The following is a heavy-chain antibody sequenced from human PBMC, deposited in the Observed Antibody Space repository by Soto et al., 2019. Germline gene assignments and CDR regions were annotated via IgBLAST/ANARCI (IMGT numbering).Heavy chain of an antibody. J-gene: IGHJ4*02. CDR3: ARGGVAAGVDY. Sequence: TGGSLRLSCAVSGVTFSNYWMCWVRQAPGKGLVWVSRINTDGSHTNYADSVKGRFTISRDNAGNTLHLEMNSLRVEDSAVYYCARGGVAAGVDYWGLGTLVTVS. CDR1: GVTFSNYW. D-gene: IGHD6-13*01. CDR2: INTDGSHT. V-gene: IGHV3-74*01.